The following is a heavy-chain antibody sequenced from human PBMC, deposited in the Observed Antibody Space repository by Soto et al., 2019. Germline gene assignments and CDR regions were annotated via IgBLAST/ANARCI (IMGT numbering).Heavy chain of an antibody. CDR2: IRSKANSYAT. Sequence: PGWSLRLSCAASGFTFSGSAMHLVRQASGKGLEWVGRIRSKANSYATAYAASVKGRFTISRDDSKNTAYLQMNSLKTEDTAVYYGTRHKCCSSCSCNTFDYYYAMGVAGQGKTITVT. V-gene: IGHV3-73*01. D-gene: IGHD2-2*02. CDR1: GFTFSGSA. CDR3: TRHKCCSSCSCNTFDYYYAMGV. J-gene: IGHJ6*02.